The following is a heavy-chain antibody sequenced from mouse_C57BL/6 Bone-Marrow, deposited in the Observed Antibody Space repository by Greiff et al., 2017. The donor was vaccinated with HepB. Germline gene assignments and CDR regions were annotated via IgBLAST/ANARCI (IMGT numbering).Heavy chain of an antibody. CDR2: ISNGGGST. D-gene: IGHD1-1*01. CDR3: ARQLGTTVVATNAY. CDR1: GFTFSDYY. Sequence: EVNVVESGGGLVQPGGSLKLSCAASGFTFSDYYMYWVRQTPEKRLEWVAYISNGGGSTYYPDTVKGRFTISRDNAKNTLYLQMSRLKSEDTAMYYCARQLGTTVVATNAYWGQGTLVTVSA. V-gene: IGHV5-12*01. J-gene: IGHJ3*01.